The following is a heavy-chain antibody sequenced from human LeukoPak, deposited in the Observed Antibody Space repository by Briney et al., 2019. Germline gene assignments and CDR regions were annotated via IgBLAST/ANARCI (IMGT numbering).Heavy chain of an antibody. D-gene: IGHD1-26*01. CDR2: INHSGST. J-gene: IGHJ3*02. Sequence: SETLSLTCAVYGGSFSGYYWSWIRQPPGKGLEWIGEINHSGSTNYNPSLKSRVTISVDTSKNQFSLKLSSVTAADTAVYYCARATRRELLFYDAFDIWGQGTMVTVSS. CDR1: GGSFSGYY. CDR3: ARATRRELLFYDAFDI. V-gene: IGHV4-34*01.